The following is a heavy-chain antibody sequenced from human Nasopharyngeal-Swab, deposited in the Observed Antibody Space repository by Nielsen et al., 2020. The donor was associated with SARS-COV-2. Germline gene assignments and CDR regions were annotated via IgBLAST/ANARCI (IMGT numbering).Heavy chain of an antibody. CDR1: GFTFDDYT. CDR3: ARDGDYSGWELTDY. J-gene: IGHJ4*02. Sequence: GGSLRLSCAASGFTFDDYTMHWVRQAPGKGLEWVSLISWDGGSTYYADSVKGRFTISRDNAKNSLYLQMNSLRAEDTAVYYCARDGDYSGWELTDYWGQGTLVTVSS. D-gene: IGHD1-26*01. V-gene: IGHV3-43*01. CDR2: ISWDGGST.